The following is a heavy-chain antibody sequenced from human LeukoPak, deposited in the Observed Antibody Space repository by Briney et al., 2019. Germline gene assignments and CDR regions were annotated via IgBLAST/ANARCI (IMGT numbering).Heavy chain of an antibody. Sequence: GGSLRLSCAVSGFXVTNNYMSWVRQAPGKGLEWVSGTSGSGGSTYYADSVKGRSTISRDNSKNTLYLQMNSLRGEDTAVYYCAKDSYRGYNYGAFDHWGQGTLVTVSS. J-gene: IGHJ4*02. V-gene: IGHV3-23*01. D-gene: IGHD5-18*01. CDR3: AKDSYRGYNYGAFDH. CDR1: GFXVTNNY. CDR2: TSGSGGST.